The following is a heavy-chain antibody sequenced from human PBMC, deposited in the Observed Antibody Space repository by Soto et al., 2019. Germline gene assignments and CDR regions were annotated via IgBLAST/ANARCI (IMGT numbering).Heavy chain of an antibody. V-gene: IGHV4-59*08. CDR3: ARLGGSYAVPHFDY. Sequence: WTWMRQPPGKGLEWMGYIYYSGTTTNYNPSLKSRVTLSVDTSKNQFSLKLSSVTAADTAVYYCARLGGSYAVPHFDYWGQGTLVIVSS. CDR2: IYYSGTT. J-gene: IGHJ4*02. D-gene: IGHD1-26*01.